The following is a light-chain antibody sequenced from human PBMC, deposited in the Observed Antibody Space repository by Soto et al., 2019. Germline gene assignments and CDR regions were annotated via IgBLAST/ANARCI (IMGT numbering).Light chain of an antibody. V-gene: IGKV3-15*01. CDR1: QSVSSY. Sequence: EVVLTQSPATLSLSPGERATLSCRASQSVSSYLACYQQKPGQAPRLLIYGASTRATDIPARFSGSGSGTEFTLTISSLQSEDFAVYYCQQYNNWSTFGQGTRLEI. CDR2: GAS. CDR3: QQYNNWST. J-gene: IGKJ5*01.